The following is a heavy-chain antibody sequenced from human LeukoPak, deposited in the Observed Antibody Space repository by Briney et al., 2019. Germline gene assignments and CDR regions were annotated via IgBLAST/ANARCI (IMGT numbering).Heavy chain of an antibody. D-gene: IGHD2-15*01. Sequence: SETLSLTCTVSGYSISSGYYWGWIRQPPGKGLEWIGSIYHSGSTYYNPSLKSRVTISVDTSKNQFSLKLSSVTAADTAVYYCAREGAGISAPDYWGQGTLVTVSS. J-gene: IGHJ4*02. CDR1: GYSISSGYY. V-gene: IGHV4-38-2*02. CDR3: AREGAGISAPDY. CDR2: IYHSGST.